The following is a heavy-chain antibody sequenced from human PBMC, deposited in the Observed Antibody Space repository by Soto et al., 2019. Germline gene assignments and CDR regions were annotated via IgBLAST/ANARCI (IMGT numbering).Heavy chain of an antibody. CDR3: AKPRKDYGDYDY. D-gene: IGHD4-17*01. Sequence: EVQLLEAGGGLVQPGGSLRLSCAASGFTFSSYAMSWVRQAPGKGLEWVSAISGSGGSTYYADSVKGRFTISRDNSKNTLYLQMNSLRAEDTAVYYCAKPRKDYGDYDYWGQGTLVTVSS. J-gene: IGHJ4*02. CDR1: GFTFSSYA. CDR2: ISGSGGST. V-gene: IGHV3-23*01.